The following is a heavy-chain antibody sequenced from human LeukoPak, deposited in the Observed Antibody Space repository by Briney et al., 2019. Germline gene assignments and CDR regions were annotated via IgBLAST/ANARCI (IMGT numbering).Heavy chain of an antibody. CDR3: ARVPSDYDSSGYMDY. CDR2: INHSGST. V-gene: IGHV4-34*01. J-gene: IGHJ4*02. D-gene: IGHD3-22*01. CDR1: GRSFSGYY. Sequence: SETLSLTCAVHGRSFSGYYWSLIRQPPGKGLEWIGEINHSGSTNYNPSLKSRVTISVDTSKNQFSLKLSSVTAADTAVYYCARVPSDYDSSGYMDYWGQGTLVTVSS.